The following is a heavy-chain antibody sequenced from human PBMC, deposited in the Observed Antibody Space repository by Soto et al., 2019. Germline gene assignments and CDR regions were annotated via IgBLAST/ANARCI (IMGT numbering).Heavy chain of an antibody. D-gene: IGHD2-2*01. V-gene: IGHV1-3*01. CDR2: INAGNGNT. CDR3: ARSGHCSSTSCYPLDY. Sequence: ASVKVSCKASGYTFTSYAMHWVRQAPGQRLEWMGWINAGNGNTKYSQKFQGRVTITRDTSASTAYMELSSLRSEDTAVYYCARSGHCSSTSCYPLDYWGKGTPVTVSS. CDR1: GYTFTSYA. J-gene: IGHJ4*02.